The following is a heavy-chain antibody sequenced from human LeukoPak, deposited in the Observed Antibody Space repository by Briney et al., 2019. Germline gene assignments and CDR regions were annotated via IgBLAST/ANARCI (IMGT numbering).Heavy chain of an antibody. V-gene: IGHV3-11*04. J-gene: IGHJ4*02. CDR3: ARPDCRTSNCYEFDS. Sequence: GGSLRLSCAAFGFNFSDYYMSWIRQAPGKGLEWVSYISSSGRTIYYADSVKGRFSISRDNAKNSLYLQMNSLRAEDTAVYYCARPDCRTSNCYEFDSWGQGTLVTVSS. D-gene: IGHD2-2*01. CDR1: GFNFSDYY. CDR2: ISSSGRTI.